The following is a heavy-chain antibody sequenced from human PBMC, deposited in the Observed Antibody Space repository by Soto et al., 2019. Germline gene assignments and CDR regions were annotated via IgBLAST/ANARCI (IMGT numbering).Heavy chain of an antibody. CDR3: PKGQRDDLVGATPVRWYFDX. CDR2: ISYDGSNK. V-gene: IGHV3-30*18. D-gene: IGHD1-26*01. J-gene: IGHJ2*01. CDR1: GFTFSTCG. Sequence: PGGSLRLSCAASGFTFSTCGMHWVRQAPGKGLEWVSVISYDGSNKYYANSVKGRFTISRENSKNTLYLQMNSLRAADTAVYYCPKGQRDDLVGATPVRWYFDXWGRSTLLTVSX.